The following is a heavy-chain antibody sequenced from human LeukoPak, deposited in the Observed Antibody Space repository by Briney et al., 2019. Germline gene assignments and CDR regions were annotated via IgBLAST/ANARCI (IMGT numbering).Heavy chain of an antibody. D-gene: IGHD2/OR15-2a*01. CDR1: GFTFSSYW. CDR3: AKSNSMDEHFDY. J-gene: IGHJ4*02. Sequence: GGSLRLSCAVSGFTFSSYWMSWVRQAPGKGLEWVANIKQDGSEKNYVDSVKGRFTISRDNAKNSLYLQMNSLRDEDTAVYYCAKSNSMDEHFDYWGQGTLVTVSS. V-gene: IGHV3-7*03. CDR2: IKQDGSEK.